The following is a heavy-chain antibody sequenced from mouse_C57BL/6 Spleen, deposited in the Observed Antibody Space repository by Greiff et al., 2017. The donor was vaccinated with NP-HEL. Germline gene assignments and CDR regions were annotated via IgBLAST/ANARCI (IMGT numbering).Heavy chain of an antibody. Sequence: VQLQQPGTELVKPGASVKLSCKASGYTFTSYWMHWVKQRPGQGLEWIGNINPSNGGTNYNEKFNSKATLTVDKSSSTAYMQLSSLTSEDSAVYYCARARTYYDYDGYYAMDYWGQGTSVTVSS. CDR2: INPSNGGT. J-gene: IGHJ4*01. CDR1: GYTFTSYW. CDR3: ARARTYYDYDGYYAMDY. D-gene: IGHD2-4*01. V-gene: IGHV1-53*01.